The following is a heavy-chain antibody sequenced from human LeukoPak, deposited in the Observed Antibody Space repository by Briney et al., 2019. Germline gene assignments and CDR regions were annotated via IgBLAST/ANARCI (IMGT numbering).Heavy chain of an antibody. D-gene: IGHD4/OR15-4a*01. CDR1: GGSISSYY. V-gene: IGHV4-59*01. J-gene: IGHJ4*02. CDR2: IHYSGST. Sequence: SETLSLTCTVSGGSISSYYWSWIRQPPGKGLEGIGYIHYSGSTNYNPSLKSRVTISLDTSKNRFSLKLSSVTAADTAVYYCARGGAYFDYWGQGALVTGSS. CDR3: ARGGAYFDY.